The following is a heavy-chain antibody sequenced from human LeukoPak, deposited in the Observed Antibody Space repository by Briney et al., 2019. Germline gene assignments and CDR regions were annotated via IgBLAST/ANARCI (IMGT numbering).Heavy chain of an antibody. D-gene: IGHD6-13*01. CDR3: ARGLRAFPGIAAAGTPYYFDY. J-gene: IGHJ4*02. CDR2: MRPNSGNT. CDR1: GCTFTSYD. V-gene: IGHV1-8*01. Sequence: ASVKVSCKASGCTFTSYDINWVRQATGQGLEWMGWMRPNSGNTGYAQKFQGRVTMTRNTSISTAYMELSSLRSEDTAVYYCARGLRAFPGIAAAGTPYYFDYWGQGTLVTVSS.